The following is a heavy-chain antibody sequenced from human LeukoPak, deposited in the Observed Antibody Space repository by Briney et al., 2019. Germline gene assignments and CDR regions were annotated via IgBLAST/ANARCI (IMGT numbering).Heavy chain of an antibody. D-gene: IGHD2-15*01. J-gene: IGHJ5*02. CDR2: ISAYNGNT. CDR3: ARDSGCSGGSCNNWFDP. V-gene: IGHV1-18*04. Sequence: SVKVSCKASGYTFIDYYIHWVRQAPGQGLEWMGWISAYNGNTNYAQKLQGRVTMTTDTSTSTAYMELRSLRSDDTAVYYCARDSGCSGGSCNNWFDPWGQGTLVTVSS. CDR1: GYTFIDYY.